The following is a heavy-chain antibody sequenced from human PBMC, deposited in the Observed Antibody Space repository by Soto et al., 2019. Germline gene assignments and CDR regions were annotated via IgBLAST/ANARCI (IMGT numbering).Heavy chain of an antibody. V-gene: IGHV1-18*01. D-gene: IGHD3-9*01. Sequence: ASVKVSCKASGYTFTSYGISWVRQAPGQGLEWMGWISAYNGNTNYAQKLQGRVTMTTDTSTSTAYMELRSLRSDDTAVYYCARDQRWTELVWWFDPWGQGNLVTVSS. CDR3: ARDQRWTELVWWFDP. J-gene: IGHJ5*02. CDR1: GYTFTSYG. CDR2: ISAYNGNT.